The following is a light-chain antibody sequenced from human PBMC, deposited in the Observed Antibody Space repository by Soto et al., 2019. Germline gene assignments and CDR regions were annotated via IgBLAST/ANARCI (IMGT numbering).Light chain of an antibody. CDR2: DAS. J-gene: IGLJ1*01. V-gene: IGLV2-14*01. CDR3: TSYTSSSTLYV. CDR1: SSDVGGYNY. Sequence: QSALTQPASVSGTPGQTITISCSGTSSDVGGYNYVSWYQLHPGKAPKLMIYDASNRPSGVSNRFSASKSGNTASLAISGLQSEDEADYYCTSYTSSSTLYVFGTGTKVTVL.